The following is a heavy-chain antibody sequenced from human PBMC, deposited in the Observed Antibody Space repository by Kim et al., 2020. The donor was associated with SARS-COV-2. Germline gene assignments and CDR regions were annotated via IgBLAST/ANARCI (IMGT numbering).Heavy chain of an antibody. CDR2: FYYGGST. Sequence: SETLSLICAVSGDSIGGSRYYWVWIRQPPGKGLEWIVSFYYGGSTYYNPSLNSRLTTSVDTSKNQFSLRLTSVTAADTAVYYCARRKDGDYGHYFDFWGQGILVTVSS. D-gene: IGHD4-17*01. CDR3: ARRKDGDYGHYFDF. CDR1: GDSIGGSRYY. V-gene: IGHV4-39*01. J-gene: IGHJ4*02.